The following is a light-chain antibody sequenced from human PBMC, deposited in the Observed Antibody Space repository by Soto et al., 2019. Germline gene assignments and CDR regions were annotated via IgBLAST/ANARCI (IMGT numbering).Light chain of an antibody. CDR2: SNN. CDR3: AAWDDSLNGYV. Sequence: HSVLTQPPSASGAPGQRVTISSSGSSSNIGSNTVNWYQQLPGTAPKLLIYSNNQRPSGVPDRFSGSKSGTSASLAISGLQSEDEADYYCAAWDDSLNGYVFGTGTKVTVL. V-gene: IGLV1-44*01. CDR1: SSNIGSNT. J-gene: IGLJ1*01.